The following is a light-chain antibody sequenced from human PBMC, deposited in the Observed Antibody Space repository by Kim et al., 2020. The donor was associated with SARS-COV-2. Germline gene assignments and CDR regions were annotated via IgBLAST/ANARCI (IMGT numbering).Light chain of an antibody. CDR3: QKYNSAPWT. CDR2: AAS. CDR1: QDIANS. Sequence: ASVGDRVTITCRASQDIANSLSWYQQKPGKVPQVLIYAASTLQSGVTSRFSGSGSGTEFTLTIGSLQTEDVATYYCQKYNSAPWTFGPGTKVDIK. J-gene: IGKJ1*01. V-gene: IGKV1-27*01.